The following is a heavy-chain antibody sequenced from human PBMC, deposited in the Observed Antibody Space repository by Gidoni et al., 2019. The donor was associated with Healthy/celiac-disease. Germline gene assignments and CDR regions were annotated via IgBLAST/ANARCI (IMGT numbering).Heavy chain of an antibody. CDR1: GGSFSGYY. V-gene: IGHV4-34*01. CDR2: INHSGST. J-gene: IGHJ4*02. Sequence: QVQLQQWGAGLLQPSETLSLTCAVYGGSFSGYYWSWIRQPPGKGLEWIGEINHSGSTNYNPSLKSRVTISVDTSKNQFSLKLSSVTAADTAVYYCARGRGSPSYRAVTSPRYYFDYWGQGTLVTVSS. CDR3: ARGRGSPSYRAVTSPRYYFDY. D-gene: IGHD4-17*01.